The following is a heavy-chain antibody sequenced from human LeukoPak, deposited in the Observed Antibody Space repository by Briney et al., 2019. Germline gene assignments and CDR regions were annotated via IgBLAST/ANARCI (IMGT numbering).Heavy chain of an antibody. CDR3: ARQTGEPNAFDI. V-gene: IGHV4-59*01. J-gene: IGHJ3*02. CDR2: IYYIGST. CDR1: GGSISSYY. D-gene: IGHD3-16*01. Sequence: PSETLSLTCTVSGGSISSYYWSWLRQPPGKGLEWIGYIYYIGSTNYNPSLKSRVTISVDTSKNQFSLHLSSVTAADTAVYYCARQTGEPNAFDIWGQGTMVTVSS.